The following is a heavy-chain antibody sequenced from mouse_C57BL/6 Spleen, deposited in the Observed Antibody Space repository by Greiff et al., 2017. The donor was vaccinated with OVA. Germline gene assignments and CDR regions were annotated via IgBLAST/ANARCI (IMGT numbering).Heavy chain of an antibody. D-gene: IGHD1-1*01. CDR3: ARAITTVVPYLDY. Sequence: QVQLQQPGAELVRPGSSVKLSCKASGYTFTSYWMHWVKQRPIQGLEWIGNIDPSDSETPYNQKFKDKATLTVDKSSSTAYMQLSSLTSEDSAVYYCARAITTVVPYLDYWGQGTTLTVSS. CDR2: IDPSDSET. V-gene: IGHV1-52*01. J-gene: IGHJ2*01. CDR1: GYTFTSYW.